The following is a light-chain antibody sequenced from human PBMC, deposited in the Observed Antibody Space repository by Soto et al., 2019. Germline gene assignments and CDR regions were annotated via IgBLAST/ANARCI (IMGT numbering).Light chain of an antibody. CDR3: QQYKSGLGT. CDR2: GAS. Sequence: EIVMTQSPAPLSVSPGERATLSCRASQSVSSNFAWYPQKPGQAPRLLIYGASTRATGIPARVSGSGSGTECTLTISSLQSEDWAVDYCQQYKSGLGTFGPGTKVDI. CDR1: QSVSSN. J-gene: IGKJ3*01. V-gene: IGKV3-15*01.